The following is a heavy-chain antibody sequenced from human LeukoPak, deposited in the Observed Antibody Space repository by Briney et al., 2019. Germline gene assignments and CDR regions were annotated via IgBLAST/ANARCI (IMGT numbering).Heavy chain of an antibody. CDR1: GFTIDEYV. J-gene: IGHJ4*02. D-gene: IGHD1-26*01. CDR3: ARDSFSGSSLDY. CDR2: FTCDGGST. V-gene: IGHV3-20*03. Sequence: PGCPMRLCYAASGFTIDEYVMSLLHQAPEEGLEWVSIFTCDGGSTDYAYSVQRRFTISRDNAKNSLHLQITSLRAEDTALYYCARDSFSGSSLDYWGRGTLVAVSS.